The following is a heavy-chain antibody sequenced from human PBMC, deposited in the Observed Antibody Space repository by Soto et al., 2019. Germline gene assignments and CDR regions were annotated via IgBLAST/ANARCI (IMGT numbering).Heavy chain of an antibody. CDR1: GYTFTSYA. D-gene: IGHD3-9*01. J-gene: IGHJ3*02. Sequence: QVQLVQSGAEVKKPGASVKVSCKASGYTFTSYAMHWVRQAPGQRLEWMGWINAGNGNTKYSQKFQGRVTITRDTSASTAYMELSRLRSEDTAVYYCAIARHYDILTGYYTGAFDIWGQGTMVTVSS. CDR3: AIARHYDILTGYYTGAFDI. CDR2: INAGNGNT. V-gene: IGHV1-3*01.